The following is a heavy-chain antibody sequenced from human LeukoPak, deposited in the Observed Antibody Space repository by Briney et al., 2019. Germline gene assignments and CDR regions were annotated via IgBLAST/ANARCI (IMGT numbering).Heavy chain of an antibody. D-gene: IGHD3-10*01. CDR3: ARDRITMVRGVIITNWFDP. CDR2: IYYSSST. V-gene: IGHV4-30-4*01. CDR1: VGSLSIGDYY. Sequence: PSQTQSLICTVSVGSLSIGDYYWSWIRQPPGKGLEWIGYIYYSSSTYYNPSLKSRDTISVDTTNSQFSLKLRAVTAADTAVYYCARDRITMVRGVIITNWFDPWGQGTLVTVST. J-gene: IGHJ5*02.